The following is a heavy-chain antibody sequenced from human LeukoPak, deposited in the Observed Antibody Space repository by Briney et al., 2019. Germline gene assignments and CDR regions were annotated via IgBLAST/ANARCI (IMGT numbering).Heavy chain of an antibody. CDR2: IYSGGST. CDR1: GFTVSSNY. V-gene: IGHV3-53*01. CDR3: ARAPPSASPRVAFDI. J-gene: IGHJ3*02. Sequence: GGSLRLSCAASGFTVSSNYMSWVRQAPGKGLEWVSVIYSGGSTYYADSVKGRFTISRDNSKNTLYLRMNSLRAEDTAVYYCARAPPSASPRVAFDIWGQGTMVTVSS.